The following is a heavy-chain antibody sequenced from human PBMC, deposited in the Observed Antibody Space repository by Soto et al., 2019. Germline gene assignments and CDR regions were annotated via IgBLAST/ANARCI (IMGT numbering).Heavy chain of an antibody. Sequence: QVQLVQSGAEVKKPGSSVRVSCKASGGTFSSYAISWVRQAPGQGLEWMGGIIPIFGTANYAQKFQGRVTITADESTSTAYMELSSLRSEDTAVYYCARGAGTTGGFLGGMDVWGQGTTVTVSS. CDR3: ARGAGTTGGFLGGMDV. V-gene: IGHV1-69*01. J-gene: IGHJ6*02. D-gene: IGHD1-7*01. CDR2: IIPIFGTA. CDR1: GGTFSSYA.